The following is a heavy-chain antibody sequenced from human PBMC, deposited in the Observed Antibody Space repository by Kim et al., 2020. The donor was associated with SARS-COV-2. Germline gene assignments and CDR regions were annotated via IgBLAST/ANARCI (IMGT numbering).Heavy chain of an antibody. V-gene: IGHV4-34*01. D-gene: IGHD6-13*01. CDR3: ASNFMSSSWPLYYFDY. Sequence: SETLSLTCAVYGGSFSGYYWSWIRQPPGKGLEWIGEINHSGSTNYNPSLKSRVTISVDTSKNQFSLKLSSVTAADTAVYYCASNFMSSSWPLYYFDYWGQGTLATVSS. J-gene: IGHJ4*02. CDR2: INHSGST. CDR1: GGSFSGYY.